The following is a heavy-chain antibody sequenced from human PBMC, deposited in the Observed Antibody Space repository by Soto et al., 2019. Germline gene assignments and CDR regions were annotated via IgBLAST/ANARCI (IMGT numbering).Heavy chain of an antibody. V-gene: IGHV3-23*01. J-gene: IGHJ6*02. Sequence: PXGALRLSCAASGFTFIRHAMYWVRQAPVKGLEWVSGISPSGESTHYADSVKGRFIISRDNSSSMLYLQMSSLRAEDTAIYYCVKRTPHYCSGESCSPVWGQGTTVTVSS. D-gene: IGHD2-15*01. CDR1: GFTFIRHA. CDR3: VKRTPHYCSGESCSPV. CDR2: ISPSGEST.